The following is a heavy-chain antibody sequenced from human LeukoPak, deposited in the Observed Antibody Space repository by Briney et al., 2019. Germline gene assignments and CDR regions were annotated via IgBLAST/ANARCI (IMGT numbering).Heavy chain of an antibody. J-gene: IGHJ4*02. V-gene: IGHV3-23*01. CDR3: AKGLSSGPGRFDY. CDR2: ISGSGGTT. D-gene: IGHD6-19*01. Sequence: PGGSLRLSCAASGFTFSSYEMNWVRQAPGKGLEWVSSISGSGGTTYYADSVKGRFTISRDNSKNTLSLQMNSLRAEDTAVYYCAKGLSSGPGRFDYWGQGTLVTVSS. CDR1: GFTFSSYE.